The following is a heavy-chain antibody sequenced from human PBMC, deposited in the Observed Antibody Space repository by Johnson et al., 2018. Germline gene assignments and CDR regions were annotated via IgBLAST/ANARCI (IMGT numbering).Heavy chain of an antibody. CDR2: ISGSGGST. J-gene: IGHJ3*02. V-gene: IGHV3-23*04. CDR1: GFTFSSYA. CDR3: AKGPDSSGYYYYAFDI. D-gene: IGHD3-22*01. Sequence: VQLVESGGGLVQPGGSLRLSCAASGFTFSSYAMSWVRQAPGKGLEWVSAISGSGGSTYYADSVKGRFTLSRDNSKNTLYLQMNSLRAEDTAVYYCAKGPDSSGYYYYAFDIWGQGTMVTVSS.